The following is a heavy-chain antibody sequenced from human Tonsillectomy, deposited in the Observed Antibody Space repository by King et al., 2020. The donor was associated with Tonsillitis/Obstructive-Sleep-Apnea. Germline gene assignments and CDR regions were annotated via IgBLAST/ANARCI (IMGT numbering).Heavy chain of an antibody. J-gene: IGHJ4*02. CDR2: INPNSGGT. CDR1: GYTFTGYY. Sequence: QLVQSGAEVKKPGASVKVSCKASGYTFTGYYMHWVRQAPGQGLEWMGRINPNSGGTNYAQKFQGRITMTRDTSISTAYMELSRLRSDDTVVYYCAREVAGILDYFDYWGQGTLVTVSS. D-gene: IGHD6-19*01. CDR3: AREVAGILDYFDY. V-gene: IGHV1-2*05.